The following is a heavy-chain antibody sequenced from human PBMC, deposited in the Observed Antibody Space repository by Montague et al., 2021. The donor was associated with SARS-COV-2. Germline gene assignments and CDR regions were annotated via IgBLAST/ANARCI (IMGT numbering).Heavy chain of an antibody. D-gene: IGHD3-22*01. CDR3: AKEGVVVGADGFDY. CDR2: ISTTGANT. J-gene: IGHJ3*01. V-gene: IGHV3-23*01. Sequence: SLRLSCAASGFTFSSYGMNWVRQAPGKGLEWVSAISTTGANTYYAGSVKGRFTISRDNSKNTLHLQLNSLRDEDTAVYYCAKEGVVVGADGFDYWGQGTVVIASS. CDR1: GFTFSSYG.